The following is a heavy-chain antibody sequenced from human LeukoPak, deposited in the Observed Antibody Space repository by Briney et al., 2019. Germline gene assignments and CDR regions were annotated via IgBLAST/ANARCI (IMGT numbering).Heavy chain of an antibody. Sequence: QSGGSLRLSCAASGFTFSSYWMHWVRQAPGKGLVWVSRINSDGSSTSYADSVKGRFTISRDNAKNTLYLQMNSLRAEDTAVYYCARGSSSWNFDYWGQGTLVTVSS. CDR1: GFTFSSYW. CDR2: INSDGSST. V-gene: IGHV3-74*01. J-gene: IGHJ4*02. CDR3: ARGSSSWNFDY. D-gene: IGHD6-13*01.